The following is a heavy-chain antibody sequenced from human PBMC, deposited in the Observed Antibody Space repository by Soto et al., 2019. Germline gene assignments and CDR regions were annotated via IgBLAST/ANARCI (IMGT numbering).Heavy chain of an antibody. V-gene: IGHV1-8*01. J-gene: IGHJ6*02. Sequence: QVQLVQSGAEVKKPGASVKVSCKASGYTFTSYDINWVRQATGQGLEWMGWMNPNSGNTGYAQKFQGRVTMTRNTSISTAYMELSSLGSEDTAVYYCARGIAPLWFGAHYYGMDVWGQGTTVTVSS. CDR2: MNPNSGNT. CDR3: ARGIAPLWFGAHYYGMDV. CDR1: GYTFTSYD. D-gene: IGHD3-10*01.